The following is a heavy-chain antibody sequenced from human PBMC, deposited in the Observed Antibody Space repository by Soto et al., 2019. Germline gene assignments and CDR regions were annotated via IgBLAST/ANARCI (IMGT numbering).Heavy chain of an antibody. D-gene: IGHD2-2*01. CDR2: IWYDGSNK. Sequence: GGSLRLSCAASGFTFSSYGMHWVRQAPGKGLEWVAVIWYDGSNKYYADSVKGRFTISRDNSKNTLYLQMNSLRAEDTAVYYCARDSRAPHVYYYYGMDVWGQGTTVTVSS. J-gene: IGHJ6*02. CDR3: ARDSRAPHVYYYYGMDV. V-gene: IGHV3-33*01. CDR1: GFTFSSYG.